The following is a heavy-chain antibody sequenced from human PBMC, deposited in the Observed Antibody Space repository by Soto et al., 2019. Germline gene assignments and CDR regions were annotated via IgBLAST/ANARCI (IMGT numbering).Heavy chain of an antibody. Sequence: PGESLKISCKGFGYSFTTYWIGWVRQMPGKGLEWMGIIYPGDSDTRYSASFQGQVTISADKSITTAYLQWSSLKASDTAMYYCAGIGVTGTSGWYFDLWGRGTLVTVSS. J-gene: IGHJ2*01. CDR2: IYPGDSDT. V-gene: IGHV5-51*01. D-gene: IGHD6-19*01. CDR1: GYSFTTYW. CDR3: AGIGVTGTSGWYFDL.